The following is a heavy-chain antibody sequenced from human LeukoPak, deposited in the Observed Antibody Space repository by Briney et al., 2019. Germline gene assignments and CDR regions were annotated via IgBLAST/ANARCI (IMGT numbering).Heavy chain of an antibody. CDR1: GGSISSNNW. CDR2: IFHSGST. J-gene: IGHJ4*02. D-gene: IGHD6-13*01. CDR3: ARAELRGSVWYPY. V-gene: IGHV4-4*02. Sequence: SGTLSLTCAVSGGSISSNNWWSWVRQPPGKGLEWIGEIFHSGSTNYNPSLKSRVTLSVDKSKNQFSLKLNSVTAADTAVYYCARAELRGSVWYPYWGQGTLVTVSS.